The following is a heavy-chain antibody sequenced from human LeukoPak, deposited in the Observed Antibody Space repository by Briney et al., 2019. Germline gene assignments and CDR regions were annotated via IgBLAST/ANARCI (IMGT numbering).Heavy chain of an antibody. CDR2: IGAYNDNT. Sequence: GASVKVSCKASGYTFSDFGITWVRQAPGQGVEWMGWIGAYNDNTNYPQKFQGRVTLTTDTSTSTAYMELRSLTSEDTAVYYCARGGYYYDSSGYSQDYWGQGTLVTVSS. V-gene: IGHV1-18*01. J-gene: IGHJ4*02. CDR3: ARGGYYYDSSGYSQDY. CDR1: GYTFSDFG. D-gene: IGHD3-22*01.